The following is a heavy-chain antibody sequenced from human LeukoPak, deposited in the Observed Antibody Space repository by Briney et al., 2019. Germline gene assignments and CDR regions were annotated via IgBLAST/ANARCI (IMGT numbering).Heavy chain of an antibody. Sequence: SETLSLTCTVSGGSISSSSYFWGCIRQPPGKGLEWVGSIYYSGSTYYNPSLKSRLTISVDTSKNQFSLKLSSVTAAYTAVYYCARLAFCTNAVCFSNYCYSMDVWGRGTTVTVSS. V-gene: IGHV4-39*01. J-gene: IGHJ6*03. CDR1: GGSISSSSYF. CDR2: IYYSGST. D-gene: IGHD2-8*01. CDR3: ARLAFCTNAVCFSNYCYSMDV.